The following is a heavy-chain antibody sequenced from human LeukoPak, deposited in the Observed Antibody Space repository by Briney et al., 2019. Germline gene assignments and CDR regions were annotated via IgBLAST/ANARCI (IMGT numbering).Heavy chain of an antibody. V-gene: IGHV3-23*01. CDR2: ISGSGGST. J-gene: IGHJ6*03. D-gene: IGHD4-17*01. CDR1: GFTFSSCA. Sequence: PGGSLRLSCAASGFTFSSCAMSWVRQAPGKGLEWVSAISGSGGSTYYADSVKGRFTISRDNSKNTLYLQMNSLRAEDTAVYYCAKVNGDYPYYYYMDVWGKGTTVTVSS. CDR3: AKVNGDYPYYYYMDV.